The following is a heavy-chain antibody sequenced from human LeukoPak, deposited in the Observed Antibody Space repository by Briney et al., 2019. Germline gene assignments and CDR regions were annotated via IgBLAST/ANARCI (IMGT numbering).Heavy chain of an antibody. CDR1: GFTVSSNY. CDR2: IYSGGST. CDR3: AGDKAGSQGAFDI. D-gene: IGHD3-10*01. J-gene: IGHJ3*02. V-gene: IGHV3-53*01. Sequence: PGRSLRLSCAASGFTVSSNYMSWVRQAPGKGLEWVSVIYSGGSTYYADSVKGRFTISRDNSKNTLYLQMNSLRAEDTAVYYCAGDKAGSQGAFDIWGQGTMVTVSS.